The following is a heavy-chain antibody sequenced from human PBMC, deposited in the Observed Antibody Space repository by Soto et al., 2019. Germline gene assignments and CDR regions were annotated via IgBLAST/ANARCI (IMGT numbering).Heavy chain of an antibody. CDR1: GFTVSSNY. J-gene: IGHJ6*02. D-gene: IGHD1-26*01. CDR3: ATTGMGVTLYYYYYGMDV. CDR2: IFYGGST. Sequence: EVQLVESGGGLVQPGGSLRISCAASGFTVSSNYMTWVRQAPGKGLEWVSVIFYGGSTYYADSVKGRFTISRDHSKNMLYLQMNSLRAEDTAVYYCATTGMGVTLYYYYYGMDVWGQGTTVTVSS. V-gene: IGHV3-66*01.